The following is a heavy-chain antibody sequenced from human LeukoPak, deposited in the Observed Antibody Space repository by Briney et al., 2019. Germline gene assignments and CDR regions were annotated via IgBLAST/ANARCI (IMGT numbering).Heavy chain of an antibody. D-gene: IGHD4-23*01. V-gene: IGHV1-2*02. CDR1: GYTFTGYY. J-gene: IGHJ6*03. CDR3: ARGGNSPGIYYYYMDV. CDR2: INPNSGGT. Sequence: ASVKVSCKASGYTFTGYYMHWVRQAPGQGLEWMGWINPNSGGTNYAQKFQGRVTMTRDTSISTAYMELSRLRSDDTAVYYCARGGNSPGIYYYYMDVWGKGTTVTVSS.